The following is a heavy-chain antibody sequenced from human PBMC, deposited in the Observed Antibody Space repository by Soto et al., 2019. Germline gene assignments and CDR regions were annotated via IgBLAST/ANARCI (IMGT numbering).Heavy chain of an antibody. CDR2: ISSSGSTI. D-gene: IGHD2-8*01. Sequence: GESLKISCAASGFTFSDYYMSWIRQAPGKGLEWVSYISSSGSTIYYADSVKGRFTISRDNAKNSLYLQMNSLRAEDTAVYYCARDPPYCTNGVCYTGSDLYYYMDVWGKGTTVTVSS. CDR3: ARDPPYCTNGVCYTGSDLYYYMDV. V-gene: IGHV3-11*01. CDR1: GFTFSDYY. J-gene: IGHJ6*03.